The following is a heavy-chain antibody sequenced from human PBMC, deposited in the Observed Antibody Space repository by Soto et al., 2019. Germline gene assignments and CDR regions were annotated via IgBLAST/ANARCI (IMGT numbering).Heavy chain of an antibody. CDR1: GFSLYNYA. Sequence: GGSLRLSCAASGFSLYNYAMDWVRQAPGQGLEWVSYISLSSANIHYADSVRGRFTVSRDNAKNSLYLQMNSLRPEGTAVYYCAKGCMNYCNVWGQGTTVTVSS. V-gene: IGHV3-48*01. CDR2: ISLSSANI. J-gene: IGHJ6*02. D-gene: IGHD2-8*01. CDR3: AKGCMNYCNV.